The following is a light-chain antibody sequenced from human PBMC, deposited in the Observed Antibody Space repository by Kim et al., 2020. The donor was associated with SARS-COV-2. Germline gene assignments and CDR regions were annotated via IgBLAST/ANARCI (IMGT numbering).Light chain of an antibody. CDR2: KNN. Sequence: SYELTQPSSVSVSPGQTATITCSGDALPHQFAYWYQQKSGQAPVFIIYKNNERPLGIPERFSGSSSGTIVTLTISGVQPEDEADYYCQSADRSGTYMVFGGGTQLTVL. V-gene: IGLV3-25*03. J-gene: IGLJ2*01. CDR3: QSADRSGTYMV. CDR1: ALPHQF.